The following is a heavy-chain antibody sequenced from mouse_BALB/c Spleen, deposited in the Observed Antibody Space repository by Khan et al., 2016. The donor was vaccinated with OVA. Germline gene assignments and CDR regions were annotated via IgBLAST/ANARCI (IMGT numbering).Heavy chain of an antibody. CDR3: ARGNYYGYYVDY. CDR2: ISYSGGT. CDR1: GYSITSGYA. J-gene: IGHJ2*01. Sequence: VQLQQSGPGLVKPSQSLSLTCTVTGYSITSGYAWNWIRQFPGNKLEWMGYISYSGGTSYNPSLKSRISITRDTSKNQFFLQLNSVTTEDTATYYGARGNYYGYYVDYWGQGTTLTVSS. D-gene: IGHD1-1*01. V-gene: IGHV3-2*02.